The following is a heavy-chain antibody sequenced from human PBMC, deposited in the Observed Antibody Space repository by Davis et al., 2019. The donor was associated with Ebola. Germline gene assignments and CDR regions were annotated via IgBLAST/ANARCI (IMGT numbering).Heavy chain of an antibody. Sequence: GGSLRLSCAASGFSFSSYGMHWVRQAPGKGLEWVAFIGYDGSEKYYADSVKGRFTISRDNSKNTLYLQMNGLRVEDTAIYYCAKDTSNIWFDIWGQGTMVTVSS. CDR2: IGYDGSEK. J-gene: IGHJ3*02. CDR3: AKDTSNIWFDI. V-gene: IGHV3-30*02. CDR1: GFSFSSYG. D-gene: IGHD1-26*01.